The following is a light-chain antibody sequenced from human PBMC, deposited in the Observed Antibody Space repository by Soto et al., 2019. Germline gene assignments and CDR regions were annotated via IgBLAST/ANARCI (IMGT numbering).Light chain of an antibody. CDR3: MQALQTPS. CDR2: FSS. J-gene: IGKJ4*01. Sequence: DIVMTQSPLSLPVTPGEPASISCRSSQSLLHSNGNTYLDWYLQRPGRSPQLLIYFSSRRASGVPDRFSGSGSGTDFTLKISRVKAEDVGVYYCMQALQTPSFGGGTKVEIK. CDR1: QSLLHSNGNTY. V-gene: IGKV2-28*01.